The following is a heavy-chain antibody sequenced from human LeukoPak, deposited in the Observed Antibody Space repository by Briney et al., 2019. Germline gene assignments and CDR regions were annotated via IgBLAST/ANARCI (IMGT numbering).Heavy chain of an antibody. Sequence: ASVKVSCKAPGYTFTGYYMHLVRQAPGQGLEWMGWINPNSGGTNYAQKFQGRVTMTRDTSISTAYMELSRLRSDDTAVYYCARVGTPTKNWFDPWGRGTLVTVSS. D-gene: IGHD1/OR15-1a*01. J-gene: IGHJ5*02. CDR1: GYTFTGYY. CDR2: INPNSGGT. V-gene: IGHV1-2*02. CDR3: ARVGTPTKNWFDP.